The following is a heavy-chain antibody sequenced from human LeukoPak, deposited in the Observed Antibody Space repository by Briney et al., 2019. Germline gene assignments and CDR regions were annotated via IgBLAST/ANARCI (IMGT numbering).Heavy chain of an antibody. V-gene: IGHV4-39*07. CDR2: IYYSGNT. D-gene: IGHD6-13*01. CDR3: ARGRIAAAGDSGFDP. CDR1: GGSISSSSYY. J-gene: IGHJ5*02. Sequence: SETLSLTCTVSGGSISSSSYYWGWIRQPPGKGLEWIGTIYYSGNTYYNSSLKSRVTISVDTSENQFSLNLSSVTAADTAVYYCARGRIAAAGDSGFDPWGQGTLVTVSS.